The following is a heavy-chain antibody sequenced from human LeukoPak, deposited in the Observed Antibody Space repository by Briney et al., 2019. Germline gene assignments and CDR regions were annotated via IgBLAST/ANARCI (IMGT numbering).Heavy chain of an antibody. CDR1: GYTLTELS. Sequence: ASVKVSCKVSGYTLTELSMHWVRQAPGKGLEWMGGFDPEDGETIYAQKFQGRVTMTEDTSTDTAYMELSSLRSEDTAVYYCATLTMVRGVIKAFDYWSQGTLVTVSS. V-gene: IGHV1-24*01. CDR2: FDPEDGET. J-gene: IGHJ4*02. CDR3: ATLTMVRGVIKAFDY. D-gene: IGHD3-10*01.